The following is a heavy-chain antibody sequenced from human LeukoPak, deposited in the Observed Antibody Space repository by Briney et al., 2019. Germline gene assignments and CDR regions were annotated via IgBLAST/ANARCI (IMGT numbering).Heavy chain of an antibody. V-gene: IGHV3-13*01. Sequence: PGGSLRLSCAASGFTFSSYDMHWVRQATGKGLEWVSAIGSAGDTYYPGSVKGRFTISRENAKNSLYLQMNSLRAEDTAVYYCARESTYYDILTGPYYYYYYMDVWGKGTTVTISS. CDR2: IGSAGDT. CDR3: ARESTYYDILTGPYYYYYYMDV. CDR1: GFTFSSYD. D-gene: IGHD3-9*01. J-gene: IGHJ6*03.